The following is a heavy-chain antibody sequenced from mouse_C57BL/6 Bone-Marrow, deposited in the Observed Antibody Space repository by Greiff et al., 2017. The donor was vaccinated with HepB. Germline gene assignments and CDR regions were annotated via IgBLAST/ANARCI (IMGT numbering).Heavy chain of an antibody. CDR3: ARGPFATVVGRDYAMDY. V-gene: IGHV5-6*01. CDR2: ISSGGSYT. D-gene: IGHD1-1*01. CDR1: GFTFSSYG. Sequence: EVQGVESGGDLVKPGGSLKLSCAASGFTFSSYGMSWVRQTPDKRLEWVATISSGGSYTYYPDSVKGRFTISRDNAKNTLYLQMSSLKSEDTAMYYCARGPFATVVGRDYAMDYWGQGTSVTVSS. J-gene: IGHJ4*01.